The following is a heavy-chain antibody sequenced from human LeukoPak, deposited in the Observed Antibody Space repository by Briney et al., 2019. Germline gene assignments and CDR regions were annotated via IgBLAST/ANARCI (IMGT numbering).Heavy chain of an antibody. CDR1: GFTFSSYG. Sequence: PGGSLRLSCAASGFTFSSYGMHWVRRAPGKGLEWVSAISGSGGSTYYADSVKGRFTISRDNSKNTLYLQMNSLRAEDTAVYYCAKSKTKVVPAALIDYWGQGTLVTVSS. CDR2: ISGSGGST. CDR3: AKSKTKVVPAALIDY. J-gene: IGHJ4*02. D-gene: IGHD2-2*01. V-gene: IGHV3-23*01.